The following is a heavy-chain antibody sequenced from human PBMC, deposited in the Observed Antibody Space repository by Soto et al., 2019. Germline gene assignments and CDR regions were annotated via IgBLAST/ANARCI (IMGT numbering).Heavy chain of an antibody. D-gene: IGHD2-2*01. V-gene: IGHV4-38-2*01. Sequence: SETLSLTCAVSGYSISSGYYWVCIRQPPGKGLEWIGSIYHSGSTYYNPSLKSRVTISVDTSKNQFSLKLSSVTAADTAVYYCAGAYCSSTSCHLAFDIWGQGTMVT. CDR2: IYHSGST. CDR3: AGAYCSSTSCHLAFDI. J-gene: IGHJ3*02. CDR1: GYSISSGYY.